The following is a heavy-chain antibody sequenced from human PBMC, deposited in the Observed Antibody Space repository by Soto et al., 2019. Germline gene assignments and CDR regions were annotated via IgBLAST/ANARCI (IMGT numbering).Heavy chain of an antibody. CDR3: VKPIWGGTLTSDFQH. J-gene: IGHJ1*01. CDR2: LSYDGINK. V-gene: IGHV3-30*18. CDR1: GFTFNSHG. Sequence: QVELVESGGGVVQPGRSLRLSCTASGFTFNSHGMHWVRQAPGKGLEWVAGLSYDGINKFYLDSVKGRFTISRDNAKNTVYLQMNSLRADDTDLYFCVKPIWGGTLTSDFQHWGQGTLVSVSS. D-gene: IGHD4-17*01.